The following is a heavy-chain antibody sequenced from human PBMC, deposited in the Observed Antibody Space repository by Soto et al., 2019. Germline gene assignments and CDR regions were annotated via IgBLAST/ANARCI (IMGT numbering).Heavy chain of an antibody. J-gene: IGHJ4*02. Sequence: AASVKVSCKASGYTFTSYDINWVRQALGQGLEWMGWISAYNGNTNYAQKLQGRVTMTTDTSTSTAYMELRSLRSDDTAVYYCARIEYSSSSRKFDYWGQGTLVTVSS. CDR2: ISAYNGNT. CDR3: ARIEYSSSSRKFDY. CDR1: GYTFTSYD. D-gene: IGHD6-6*01. V-gene: IGHV1-18*01.